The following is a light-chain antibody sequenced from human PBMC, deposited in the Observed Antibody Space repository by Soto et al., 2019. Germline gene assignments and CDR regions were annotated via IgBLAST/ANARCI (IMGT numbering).Light chain of an antibody. CDR2: KAS. V-gene: IGKV1-5*03. CDR1: QSISPW. J-gene: IGKJ1*01. CDR3: QQYNSYSEWT. Sequence: DIQMTHSPSTLSASVGDRVTITCRASQSISPWLAWYQQKPGKAPKLLIYKASSLESGVPSRFSGSGSGTEFTLTISSLQPDDFATYYCQQYNSYSEWTFGRGTKVEIK.